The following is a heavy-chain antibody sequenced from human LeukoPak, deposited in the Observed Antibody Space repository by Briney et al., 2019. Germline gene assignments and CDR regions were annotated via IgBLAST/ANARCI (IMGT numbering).Heavy chain of an antibody. D-gene: IGHD6-19*01. V-gene: IGHV4-34*01. J-gene: IGHJ3*02. CDR2: INHSGST. Sequence: SETLSLTCAVYGGSFSSYYWSWIGQPPGKGLEWIGEINHSGSTNYNPSLKSRVTISVDTSKNQFSLKLSSVTAADTAVYYCARATSSGWYKESAFDIWGQGTMVTVSS. CDR1: GGSFSSYY. CDR3: ARATSSGWYKESAFDI.